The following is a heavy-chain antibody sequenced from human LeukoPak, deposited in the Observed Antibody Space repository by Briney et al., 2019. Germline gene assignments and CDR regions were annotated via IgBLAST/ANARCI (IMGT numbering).Heavy chain of an antibody. CDR1: GFTFDDYA. CDR2: ISWNSGSI. V-gene: IGHV3-9*01. J-gene: IGHJ4*02. D-gene: IGHD5-12*01. CDR3: AKDIGATRSAFDY. Sequence: QPGRSLRLSCAASGFTFDDYAMHWVRQAPGKGLEWVSGISWNSGSIGYADSVKGRFTISRDNAKNSLYLQMNSLRAEDTALYYCAKDIGATRSAFDYWGQGTLVTVSS.